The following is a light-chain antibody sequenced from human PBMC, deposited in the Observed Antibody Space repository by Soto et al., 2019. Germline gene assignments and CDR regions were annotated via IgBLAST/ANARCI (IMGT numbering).Light chain of an antibody. CDR3: SSYTTSNTRQIV. Sequence: QPVLTQPASGTGSHGQSSTISCTGTSSDVGGYNYVSWYQHHPGKAPKLMIYDVSNRPSGVSNRFSGSKSGNTASLTISGLQPEDEADYYCSSYTTSNTRQIVFGTGTKVTVL. CDR1: SSDVGGYNY. V-gene: IGLV2-14*03. J-gene: IGLJ1*01. CDR2: DVS.